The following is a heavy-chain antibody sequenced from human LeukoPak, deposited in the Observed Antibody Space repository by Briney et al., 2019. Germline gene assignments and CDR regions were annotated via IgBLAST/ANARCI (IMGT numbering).Heavy chain of an antibody. V-gene: IGHV3-33*01. J-gene: IGHJ2*01. CDR3: ARDCNWGSRNWYLDL. D-gene: IGHD7-27*01. CDR1: RFTFSNYG. CDR2: IWYDGSNQ. Sequence: PGGSLRLSCAASRFTFSNYGMHWVRQAPGKGLEWVAVIWYDGSNQQYAESVKGRFTVSRDNSKYMLYLQVNSLRAEDTGVYYCARDCNWGSRNWYLDLWGRGTLVTVSS.